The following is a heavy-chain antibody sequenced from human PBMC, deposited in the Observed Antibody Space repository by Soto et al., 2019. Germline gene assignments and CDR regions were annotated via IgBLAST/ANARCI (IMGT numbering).Heavy chain of an antibody. J-gene: IGHJ4*02. V-gene: IGHV1-3*01. CDR1: GYTFTSYA. Sequence: ASVKVSCKASGYTFTSYAMHWVRQAPGQRLEWMGWINAGNGNTKYAQKFQGRVTITTDTSTSTAYMELRSLRSDDTAAYYCARDKGNSGPYYFDYWGQGTLVTVSS. CDR2: INAGNGNT. D-gene: IGHD1-26*01. CDR3: ARDKGNSGPYYFDY.